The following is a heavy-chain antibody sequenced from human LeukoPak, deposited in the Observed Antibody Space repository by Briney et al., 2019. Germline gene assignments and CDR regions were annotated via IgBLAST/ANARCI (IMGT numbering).Heavy chain of an antibody. Sequence: ASVKVSCKASGYTFTSYGISWVRQAPGQGLEWMGWINPNSGGTDYAQKFQGRVTMTRDTSISTAYMEVSRLGSDDTAVYYCARDYYDSSGYSRFDPWGQGTLVTVSS. CDR1: GYTFTSYG. V-gene: IGHV1-2*02. CDR2: INPNSGGT. J-gene: IGHJ5*02. D-gene: IGHD3-22*01. CDR3: ARDYYDSSGYSRFDP.